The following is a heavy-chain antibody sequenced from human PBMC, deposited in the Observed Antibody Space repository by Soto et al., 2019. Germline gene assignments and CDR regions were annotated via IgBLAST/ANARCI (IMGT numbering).Heavy chain of an antibody. D-gene: IGHD6-13*01. J-gene: IGHJ4*02. V-gene: IGHV1-18*04. CDR3: ARDAGNPYSSSWSPLRVVVDY. CDR2: ISAYNGNT. CDR1: GYTFTSYG. Sequence: EASVKVSCKASGYTFTSYGISWVRQAPGQGLEWMGWISAYNGNTNYAQKLQGRVTMTTDTSTSTAYMELRSLRSDDTAVYYCARDAGNPYSSSWSPLRVVVDYWGQGTLVTVSS.